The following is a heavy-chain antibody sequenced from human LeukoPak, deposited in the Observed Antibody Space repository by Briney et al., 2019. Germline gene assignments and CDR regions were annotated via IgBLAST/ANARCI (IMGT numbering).Heavy chain of an antibody. Sequence: GASVKVSCKASGFTFTNYGISWVRQAPGQGLEWMGWISAYNGDTNYAQKLQDRVTMTTDTSTSTAYMELRSLRSDDTAVYYCARDGVVVVPAAIPPVYWGQGTLVTVSS. D-gene: IGHD2-2*02. CDR1: GFTFTNYG. V-gene: IGHV1-18*01. CDR3: ARDGVVVVPAAIPPVY. J-gene: IGHJ4*02. CDR2: ISAYNGDT.